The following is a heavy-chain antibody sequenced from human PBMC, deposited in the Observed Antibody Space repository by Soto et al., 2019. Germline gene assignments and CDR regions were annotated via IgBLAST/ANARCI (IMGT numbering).Heavy chain of an antibody. Sequence: QLQLQESGPGLVKPSETLSLTCTVSGGSISSSSYYWGWIRQPPGKGLEWMGSIYYSGSTYYNPSLKSLVTISVDTSKNQFSLKLSSVTAADTAVYYWASLSYYYGSGRFDWFDPWGQGTLVTVSS. J-gene: IGHJ5*02. CDR1: GGSISSSSYY. D-gene: IGHD3-10*01. V-gene: IGHV4-39*01. CDR2: IYYSGST. CDR3: ASLSYYYGSGRFDWFDP.